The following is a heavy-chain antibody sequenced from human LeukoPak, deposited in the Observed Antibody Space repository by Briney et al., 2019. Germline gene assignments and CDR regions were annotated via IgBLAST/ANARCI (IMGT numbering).Heavy chain of an antibody. CDR3: ARDYPADY. CDR2: ISSDESDK. V-gene: IGHV3-30-3*01. CDR1: GFTFSRYP. Sequence: GGSLTLSCAASGFTFSRYPMHWVRQAPGKGLEWVALISSDESDKKHADSVKGRFTISRDNSKNTLYLQMHSLRVEDTAVYYCARDYPADYWGQGTLVTVSS. J-gene: IGHJ4*02.